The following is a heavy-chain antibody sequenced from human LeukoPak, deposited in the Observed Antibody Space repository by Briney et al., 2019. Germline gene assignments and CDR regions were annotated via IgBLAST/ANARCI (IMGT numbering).Heavy chain of an antibody. CDR2: IYYRGGT. Sequence: SETLSLTCTVSGGSISTYYWSWIRQPPGKGLEWIGYIYYRGGTNYNPSLKSRVTILIDTSKNQFSLNLNSVTAADTAEYYCARAPGSAYYPYYYMDVWGKGTTVTVSS. V-gene: IGHV4-59*01. J-gene: IGHJ6*03. CDR3: ARAPGSAYYPYYYMDV. D-gene: IGHD6-19*01. CDR1: GGSISTYY.